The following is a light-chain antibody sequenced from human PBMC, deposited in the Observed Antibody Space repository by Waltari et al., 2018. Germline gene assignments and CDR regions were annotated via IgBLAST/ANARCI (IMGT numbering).Light chain of an antibody. CDR2: DVT. J-gene: IGLJ1*01. Sequence: QSALTQPASVSGSPGQSITISCTGTSSDVGLSNRVSWYQQHPGKAPKVIIYDVTNRHSGISNRFSGSKSGNTASLTISGLQTEDEADYYCISYTSRYTYVFGSGTKVTVL. CDR3: ISYTSRYTYV. CDR1: SSDVGLSNR. V-gene: IGLV2-14*03.